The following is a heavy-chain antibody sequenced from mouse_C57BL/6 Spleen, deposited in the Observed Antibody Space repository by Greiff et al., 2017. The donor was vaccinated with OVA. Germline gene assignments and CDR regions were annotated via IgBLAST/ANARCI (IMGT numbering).Heavy chain of an antibody. V-gene: IGHV5-16*01. CDR1: GFTFSDYY. J-gene: IGHJ4*01. CDR3: ARDRGTDYYAMDY. Sequence: EVKVVESEGGLVQPGSSMKLSCTASGFTFSDYYMAWVRLVPEKGLEWVANINYDGSSTYYLDSLKSRFIISRDNAKNMLYLQLSSLKSEDTATYCSARDRGTDYYAMDYWGQGTSVTVSS. CDR2: INYDGSST. D-gene: IGHD2-14*01.